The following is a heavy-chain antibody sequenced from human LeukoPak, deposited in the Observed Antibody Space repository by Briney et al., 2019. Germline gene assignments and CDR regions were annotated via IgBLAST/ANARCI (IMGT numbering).Heavy chain of an antibody. CDR1: GFTFSTYW. V-gene: IGHV3-7*01. CDR3: ARDSSGYQ. D-gene: IGHD3-22*01. CDR2: IKEDGSEK. J-gene: IGHJ4*02. Sequence: GGSLRLSCAASGFTFSTYWMSWVRQAPGKGLEWVANIKEDGSEKYYGDSVKGRFTISRDNAKNSLYLQMNSLRAEDTAVYHCARDSSGYQWGQGTLVTVSS.